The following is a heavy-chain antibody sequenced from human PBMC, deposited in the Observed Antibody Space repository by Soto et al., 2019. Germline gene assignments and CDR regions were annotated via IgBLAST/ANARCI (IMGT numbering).Heavy chain of an antibody. CDR2: IIPIFGTA. D-gene: IGHD2-15*01. V-gene: IGHV1-69*13. J-gene: IGHJ5*02. CDR3: ARGEEHCSGGSCYSDVGYNRFDP. CDR1: GGTFSSYA. Sequence: SVKVSCKASGGTFSSYAISWVRQAPGQGLEWMGGIIPIFGTANYAQKFQGRVTITADGSTSTAYMELSSLRSEDTAVYYCARGEEHCSGGSCYSDVGYNRFDPWGQGTLVTVSS.